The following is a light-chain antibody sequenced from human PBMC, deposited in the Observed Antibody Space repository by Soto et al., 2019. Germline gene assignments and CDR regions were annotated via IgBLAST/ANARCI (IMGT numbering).Light chain of an antibody. J-gene: IGLJ3*02. V-gene: IGLV2-23*02. CDR1: SSDVGSYNL. Sequence: QSVLTQPASVSGSPGQSITISCTGTSSDVGSYNLVSWYQQHPGKAPKLIIYDVSKRPSGVSNRFSGSKSGNTASPTISGLQAEDEADYFCCSYAGSRTVVFGGGTKVTVL. CDR2: DVS. CDR3: CSYAGSRTVV.